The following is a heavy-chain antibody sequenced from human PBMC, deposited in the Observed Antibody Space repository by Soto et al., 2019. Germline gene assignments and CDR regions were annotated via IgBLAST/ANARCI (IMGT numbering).Heavy chain of an antibody. V-gene: IGHV4-34*01. CDR2: INHSGST. D-gene: IGHD4-17*01. CDR3: ACYYGDYAYFDY. Sequence: KPSETLSLTCAVHGGSFSGYYWSWIRQPPGKGLEWIGEINHSGSTNYNPSLKSRVTISVDTSKNQFSLKLSSVTAADTAVYYCACYYGDYAYFDYWGQGTLVTVSS. J-gene: IGHJ4*02. CDR1: GGSFSGYY.